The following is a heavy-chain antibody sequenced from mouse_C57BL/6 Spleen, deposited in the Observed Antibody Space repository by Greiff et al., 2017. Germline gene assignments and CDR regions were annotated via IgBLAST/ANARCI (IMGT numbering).Heavy chain of an antibody. J-gene: IGHJ4*01. CDR2: IYPGSGST. V-gene: IGHV1-55*01. CDR1: GYTFTSYW. D-gene: IGHD2-1*01. Sequence: VQLQQPGAELVKPGASVKMSCKASGYTFTSYWITWVKQRPGQGLEWIGDIYPGSGSTNYNEKFKSKATLTVDTSSSTAYMQLSSLTSEDSAVYYCARGVRGKAYAMDYWGQGTSVTVSS. CDR3: ARGVRGKAYAMDY.